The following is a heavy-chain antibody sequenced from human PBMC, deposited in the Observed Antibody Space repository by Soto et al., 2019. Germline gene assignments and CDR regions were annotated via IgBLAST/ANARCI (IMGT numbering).Heavy chain of an antibody. V-gene: IGHV1-2*02. CDR2: INPDTGVT. J-gene: IGHJ4*02. D-gene: IGHD1-1*01. Sequence: QVQLLQSGAEVKKPGASVRVSCKASGYVFPDYLIHWVRQAPGQGLEWMGWINPDTGVTVYAQNFQSRVTMSSETPVNSVSMELSRLRSGDTALYYCARSAQYSASLEFDYWGQGTLVAVSS. CDR1: GYVFPDYL. CDR3: ARSAQYSASLEFDY.